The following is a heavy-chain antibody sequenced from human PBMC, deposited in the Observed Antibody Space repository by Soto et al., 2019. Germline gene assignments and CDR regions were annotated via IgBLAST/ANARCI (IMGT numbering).Heavy chain of an antibody. CDR1: GYTFTSYG. Sequence: GASVKVSCKASGYTFTSYGISWVRQAPGQGLEWMGWISAYNGNTNYAQKLQGRVTMTTDTSTSTAYMELRSLRSDDTAVYYCARDSVTDSYGFRMFYGMDGWGQGTTVTVYS. D-gene: IGHD5-18*01. J-gene: IGHJ6*02. V-gene: IGHV1-18*04. CDR2: ISAYNGNT. CDR3: ARDSVTDSYGFRMFYGMDG.